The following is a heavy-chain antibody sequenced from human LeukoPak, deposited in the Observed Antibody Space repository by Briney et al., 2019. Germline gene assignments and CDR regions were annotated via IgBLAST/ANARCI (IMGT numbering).Heavy chain of an antibody. J-gene: IGHJ4*02. CDR1: GGSISSYY. CDR3: ARGFHAGIDY. V-gene: IGHV4-4*07. Sequence: SETLSLTCTVSGGSISSYYWSWIRQPAGKGLEWIGRIYTSGSTNYNPSLKSRVTMSVDTSKNQFSLRLGSVTAADTAVYYRARGFHAGIDYWGQGTLVTVSS. CDR2: IYTSGST.